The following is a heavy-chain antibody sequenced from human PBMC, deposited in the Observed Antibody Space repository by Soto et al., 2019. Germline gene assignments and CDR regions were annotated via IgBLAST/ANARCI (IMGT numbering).Heavy chain of an antibody. CDR2: SSSSGSTI. J-gene: IGHJ3*02. D-gene: IGHD3-3*01. CDR1: GFTFSSYE. Sequence: PGGSLRLSCAASGFTFSSYEMNWVRQAPGKWLEWVSYSSSSGSTIYYADSVKGRFTISRDNAKNSLYLQMNSLRAEDTAVYYCARGTYDFWSGYYCDALDIWGQGXMVTV. V-gene: IGHV3-48*03. CDR3: ARGTYDFWSGYYCDALDI.